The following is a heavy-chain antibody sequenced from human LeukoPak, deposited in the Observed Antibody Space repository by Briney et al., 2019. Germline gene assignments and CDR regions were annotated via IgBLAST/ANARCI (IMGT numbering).Heavy chain of an antibody. Sequence: SETLSLSCSVSGGSMNSYYWSWIRQSPGKGLEWIGYIYYSGSTNYNPSLKSRVTISVDTSKNQFSLKLSSVTAADTAVYYCARHVWLQPFDYWGQGTLVTVSS. V-gene: IGHV4-59*08. CDR3: ARHVWLQPFDY. CDR2: IYYSGST. J-gene: IGHJ4*02. D-gene: IGHD3-9*01. CDR1: GGSMNSYY.